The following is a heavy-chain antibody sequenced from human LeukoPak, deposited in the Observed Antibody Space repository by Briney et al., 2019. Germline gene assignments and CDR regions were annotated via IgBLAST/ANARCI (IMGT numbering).Heavy chain of an antibody. CDR1: GYTFTSYG. V-gene: IGHV1-18*01. J-gene: IGHJ4*02. Sequence: GASVKVSCKASGYTFTSYGISWVRQAPGQGLEWMGWIRAYNGNTNYSQKLQGRVTMTTDTTTSTAYMELRSLRSDDTAVYYCARDGDILTGYPTHFDYWGQGTLVTVSS. CDR3: ARDGDILTGYPTHFDY. D-gene: IGHD3-9*01. CDR2: IRAYNGNT.